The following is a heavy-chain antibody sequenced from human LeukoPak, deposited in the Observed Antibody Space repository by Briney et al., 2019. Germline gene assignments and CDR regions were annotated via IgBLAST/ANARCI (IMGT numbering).Heavy chain of an antibody. D-gene: IGHD6-19*01. Sequence: PGGSLTLSCAASGFTFSSYEMNWVRQAPGKGLEWVSYISSSGSTIYYADSVKGRFTISRDSAKNSLYLQMNSLRAEDTAVYYYARGSVAGDYWGQGTLVTVSS. V-gene: IGHV3-48*03. CDR1: GFTFSSYE. CDR2: ISSSGSTI. CDR3: ARGSVAGDY. J-gene: IGHJ4*02.